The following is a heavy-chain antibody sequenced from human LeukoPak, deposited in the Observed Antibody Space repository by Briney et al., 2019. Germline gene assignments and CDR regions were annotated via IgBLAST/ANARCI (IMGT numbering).Heavy chain of an antibody. D-gene: IGHD2-21*01. CDR2: IYYSGST. CDR3: ARLLGTHINYFDP. J-gene: IGHJ5*02. CDR1: GGSISNSSYY. Sequence: PSETLSLTCTVSGGSISNSSYYWGWIRQPPGKGLEWIGSIYYSGSTYYNPSLKSRVTISVDTSKNQVSLKLSSVTAADTAVYYCARLLGTHINYFDPWGQGTLVTVSS. V-gene: IGHV4-39*01.